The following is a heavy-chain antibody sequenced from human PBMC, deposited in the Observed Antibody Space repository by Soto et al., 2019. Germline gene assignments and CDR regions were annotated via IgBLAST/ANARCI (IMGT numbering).Heavy chain of an antibody. Sequence: RLSCAASGFTFDDYAMHWVRQAPGKGLEWVSGISWNSGSIGYADSVKGRFTISRDNAKNSLYLQMNSLRAEDTALYYCAKDSSSSTSYYYYGMDVWGQGTTVTVSS. D-gene: IGHD6-6*01. J-gene: IGHJ6*02. V-gene: IGHV3-9*01. CDR2: ISWNSGSI. CDR1: GFTFDDYA. CDR3: AKDSSSSTSYYYYGMDV.